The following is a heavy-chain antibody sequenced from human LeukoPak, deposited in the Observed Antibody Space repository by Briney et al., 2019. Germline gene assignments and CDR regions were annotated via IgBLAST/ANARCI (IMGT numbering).Heavy chain of an antibody. D-gene: IGHD2-2*01. J-gene: IGHJ6*02. CDR1: GGSISSGDYY. V-gene: IGHV4-30-4*01. CDR3: ARDGQLLSLGYKYYHGMDV. Sequence: SETLSLTCTVSGGSISSGDYYWSWIRQPPGKGLEWIGYIYYSGSTYYNPSLKSRVTISVDTSKNQFSLKLSSVTAADTAVYYCARDGQLLSLGYKYYHGMDVWGQGTTVTVSS. CDR2: IYYSGST.